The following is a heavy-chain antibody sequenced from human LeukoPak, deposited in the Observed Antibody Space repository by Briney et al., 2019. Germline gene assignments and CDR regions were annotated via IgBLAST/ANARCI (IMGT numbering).Heavy chain of an antibody. V-gene: IGHV3-21*01. CDR1: GFTFSSYS. Sequence: GGSLRLSCAASGFTFSSYSMNWVRQAPGKGLEWVSSISSSSYIYYADSVKGRFTISRDNAKNSLYLQMNSLRAEDTAVYYCARGGTEASYAFDIWGQGTMVTVSS. J-gene: IGHJ3*02. D-gene: IGHD3-16*01. CDR2: ISSSSYI. CDR3: ARGGTEASYAFDI.